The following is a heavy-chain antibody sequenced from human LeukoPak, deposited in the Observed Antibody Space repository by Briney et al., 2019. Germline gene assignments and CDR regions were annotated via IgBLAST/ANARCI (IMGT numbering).Heavy chain of an antibody. Sequence: SETLSLTCTVSGGSISGYYWSWIRQPPGKGLEWIGYIYYSGSTNYNPSLKSRVTISVDTSKNQFSLKLSSVTAADTAVYYCARTTYRGYYFDYWGQGTLVTVSS. CDR1: GGSISGYY. J-gene: IGHJ4*02. V-gene: IGHV4-59*01. CDR2: IYYSGST. D-gene: IGHD1-1*01. CDR3: ARTTYRGYYFDY.